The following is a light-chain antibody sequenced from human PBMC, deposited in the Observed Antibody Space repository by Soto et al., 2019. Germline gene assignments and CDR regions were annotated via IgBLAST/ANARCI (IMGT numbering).Light chain of an antibody. J-gene: IGKJ2*01. CDR3: HQYGSSPYT. V-gene: IGKV3-20*01. CDR2: GVS. Sequence: EIVLTQSPGTLSLSPGERATLSCRASQSVSNSYLAWYQQKPGQAPRLLIYGVSSRATGIPDRFSGSGSGTDFTFTISRLEPEDFTVYYCHQYGSSPYTFGQGTKLEI. CDR1: QSVSNSY.